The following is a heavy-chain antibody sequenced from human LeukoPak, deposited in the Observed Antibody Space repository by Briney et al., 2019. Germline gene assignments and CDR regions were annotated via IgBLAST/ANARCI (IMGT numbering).Heavy chain of an antibody. J-gene: IGHJ6*03. CDR1: GGSISTYY. CDR3: ARGGPLQLELTYYYYYYMDV. CDR2: IYYSGST. Sequence: PSETLSLTCTVSGGSISTYYWSWIRQPPGKGPEWIGYIYYSGSTNYNPSLKSRVTISVDTSKNQFSLNLSSVTAADTAVYYCARGGPLQLELTYYYYYYMDVWGKGTTVTVSS. D-gene: IGHD1-1*01. V-gene: IGHV4-59*01.